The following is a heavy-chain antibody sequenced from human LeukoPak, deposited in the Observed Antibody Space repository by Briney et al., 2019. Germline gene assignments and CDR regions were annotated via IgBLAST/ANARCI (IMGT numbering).Heavy chain of an antibody. V-gene: IGHV1-69*13. CDR2: IIPIFGTA. J-gene: IGHJ4*02. Sequence: SVKVSCTASGGTFSSYAISWVRQAPGQGLEWMGGIIPIFGTANYAQKFQGRVTITADESTSTAYMELSSLRSEDTAVYYCAREPSSSRYFDYWGQGTLVTVSS. D-gene: IGHD6-6*01. CDR1: GGTFSSYA. CDR3: AREPSSSRYFDY.